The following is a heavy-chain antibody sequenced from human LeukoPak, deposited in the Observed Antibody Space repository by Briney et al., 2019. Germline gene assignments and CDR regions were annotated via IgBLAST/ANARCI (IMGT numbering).Heavy chain of an antibody. CDR2: IYYSGST. Sequence: SETLSLTCTVSGGSISSYYWSWIRQPPGKGLEWIGYIYYSGSTNYNPSLKSRVTISVDTSKNQFSLKLSSVTAADTAVYYCARGAAGYYYYMDVWGKGTTVTVSS. CDR1: GGSISSYY. D-gene: IGHD6-13*01. CDR3: ARGAAGYYYYMDV. V-gene: IGHV4-59*01. J-gene: IGHJ6*03.